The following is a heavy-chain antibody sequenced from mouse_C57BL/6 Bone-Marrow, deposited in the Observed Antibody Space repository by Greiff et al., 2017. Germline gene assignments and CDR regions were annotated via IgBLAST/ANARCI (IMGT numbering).Heavy chain of an antibody. D-gene: IGHD1-1*01. CDR1: GYTFTDYY. Sequence: VQLQQSGPVLVKPGASVKMSCKASGYTFTDYYMNWVKQSHGKSLEWIGVINPYNGGTSYNQKFKGKATLTVDKSSSTAYMELNSLTSEDSAVYYCARSRLRTWYFDVWGTGTTVTVSS. V-gene: IGHV1-19*01. J-gene: IGHJ1*03. CDR2: INPYNGGT. CDR3: ARSRLRTWYFDV.